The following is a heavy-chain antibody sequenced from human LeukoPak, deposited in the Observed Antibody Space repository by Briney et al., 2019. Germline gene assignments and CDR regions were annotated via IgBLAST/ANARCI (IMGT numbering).Heavy chain of an antibody. Sequence: SETLSLTCTVAGGSISSYYWTWLRQPPGKGLEWRGYIYYSGSTNYNPSLKSRVTISVDTSKNQFSLKLSSVTAADTAVYYCARDKRGYSYGDYDYWGQGTLVTVSS. V-gene: IGHV4-59*01. J-gene: IGHJ4*02. CDR1: GGSISSYY. CDR3: ARDKRGYSYGDYDY. CDR2: IYYSGST. D-gene: IGHD5-18*01.